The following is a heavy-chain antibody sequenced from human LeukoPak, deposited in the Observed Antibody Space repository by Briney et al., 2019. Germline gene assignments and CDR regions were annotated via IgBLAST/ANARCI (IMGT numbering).Heavy chain of an antibody. V-gene: IGHV4-39*01. CDR2: IYYSGST. CDR3: ARQSRLTTFVYYYYYMDV. Sequence: SETLSLTCTVSGGSISSSSYYWGWIRQPPGKGLERIGSIYYSGSTYYNPSLKSRVTISVDTSKNQFSLKLSSVTAADTAVYYCARQSRLTTFVYYYYYMDVWGKGTTVTISS. D-gene: IGHD3-16*01. CDR1: GGSISSSSYY. J-gene: IGHJ6*03.